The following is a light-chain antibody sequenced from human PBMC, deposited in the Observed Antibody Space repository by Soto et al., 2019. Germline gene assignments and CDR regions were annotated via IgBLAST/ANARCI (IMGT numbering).Light chain of an antibody. CDR3: QTWGTGIWV. J-gene: IGLJ3*02. CDR1: SGHSSYA. CDR2: LNSDGSH. V-gene: IGLV4-69*01. Sequence: QSVLTQSPSASASVGGSVKLTCTLGSGHSSYAIAWHQQQPEKGPRYLMKLNSDGSHSKGDGIPDRFSGSSSGAERYLTISSLQSEDQADYYCQTWGTGIWVFGGGTKVTV.